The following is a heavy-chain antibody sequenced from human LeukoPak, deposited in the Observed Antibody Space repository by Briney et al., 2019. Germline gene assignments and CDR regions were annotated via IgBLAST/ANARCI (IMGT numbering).Heavy chain of an antibody. J-gene: IGHJ2*01. D-gene: IGHD5-12*01. Sequence: PGGSLRLSCAASGFTFSNYSMNWVRQAPGKGLEWVSSISSNSKYIYYADSVKGRFTISRDNAKNSLYLQMNSLRAEDTAVYYCARRLGYDPHGYKYFDLWGRGTLVTVSS. CDR3: ARRLGYDPHGYKYFDL. CDR1: GFTFSNYS. V-gene: IGHV3-21*01. CDR2: ISSNSKYI.